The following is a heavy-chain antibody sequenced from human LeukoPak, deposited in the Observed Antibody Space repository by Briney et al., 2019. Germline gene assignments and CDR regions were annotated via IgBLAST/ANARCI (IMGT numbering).Heavy chain of an antibody. CDR2: ISVSGGST. V-gene: IGHV3-23*01. CDR1: GFTFSSFV. Sequence: GGSLRLSCAASGFTFSSFVMSWVRQAGWKGLDGVSTISVSGGSTYYADCVKGRFTISRVNSKSTLSPQMNPLRADDTAIYYCAKVTYYFGSGTYHFPDYWGQGILVTVSS. CDR3: AKVTYYFGSGTYHFPDY. J-gene: IGHJ4*02. D-gene: IGHD3-10*01.